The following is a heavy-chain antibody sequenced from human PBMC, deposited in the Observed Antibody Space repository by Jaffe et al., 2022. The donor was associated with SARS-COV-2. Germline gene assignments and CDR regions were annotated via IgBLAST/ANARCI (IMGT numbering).Heavy chain of an antibody. J-gene: IGHJ4*02. CDR2: INHSGST. D-gene: IGHD6-6*01. CDR1: GGSFSGYY. V-gene: IGHV4-34*01. CDR3: ARGRRGSSSARDDY. Sequence: QVQLQQWGAGLLKPSETLSLTCAVYGGSFSGYYWSWIRQPPGKGLEWIGEINHSGSTNYNPSLKSRVTISVDTSKNQFSLKLSSVTAADTAVYYCARGRRGSSSARDDYWGQGTLVTVSS.